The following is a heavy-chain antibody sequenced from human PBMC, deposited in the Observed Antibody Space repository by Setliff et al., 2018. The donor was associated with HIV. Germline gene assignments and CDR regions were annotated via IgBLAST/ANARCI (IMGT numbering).Heavy chain of an antibody. CDR1: GGSISGHY. D-gene: IGHD1-26*01. CDR2: VHYSGAT. J-gene: IGHJ3*02. V-gene: IGHV4-59*11. CDR3: ARLGDSGSYYENAFDI. Sequence: SETLSLTCTVSGGSISGHYWSWIRQPPGKGLEWIGSVHYSGATNPNPSLRSRLTMLIATSGDYFYLTLRSVTAADTAVYYCARLGDSGSYYENAFDIWGQGAMVTVSS.